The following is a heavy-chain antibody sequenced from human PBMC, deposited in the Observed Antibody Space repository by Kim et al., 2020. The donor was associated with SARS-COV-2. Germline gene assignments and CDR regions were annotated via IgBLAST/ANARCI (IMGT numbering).Heavy chain of an antibody. CDR2: IRSKAYGGTT. CDR3: TRVEPELRLGELSPDSFDY. CDR1: GFTFGDYA. J-gene: IGHJ4*02. Sequence: GGSLRLSCTASGFTFGDYAMSWFRQAPGKGLEWVGFIRSKAYGGTTEYAASVKGRFTISRDDSKSIAYLQMNSLKTEDTAVYYCTRVEPELRLGELSPDSFDYWGQGTLVTVSS. V-gene: IGHV3-49*03. D-gene: IGHD3-16*02.